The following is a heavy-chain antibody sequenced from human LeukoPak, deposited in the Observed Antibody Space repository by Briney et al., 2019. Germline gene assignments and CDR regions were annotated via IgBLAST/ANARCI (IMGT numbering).Heavy chain of an antibody. CDR1: GGSISSHY. D-gene: IGHD2-2*01. CDR3: ARGTDCSSTSCYPYYYYYMDV. J-gene: IGHJ6*03. V-gene: IGHV4-59*11. CDR2: IYYSGST. Sequence: PSETLSLTCTVSGGSISSHYWSWIRQPPGKGLEWIGYIYYSGSTNYNPSLKSRVTISVDTSKNQFSLKLSSVTAADTAVYYRARGTDCSSTSCYPYYYYYMDVWGKGTTVTVSS.